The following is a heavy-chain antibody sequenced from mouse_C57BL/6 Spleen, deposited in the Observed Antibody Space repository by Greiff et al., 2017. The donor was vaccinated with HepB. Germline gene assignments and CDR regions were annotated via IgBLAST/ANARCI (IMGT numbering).Heavy chain of an antibody. CDR2: INPNNGGT. Sequence: EVQLQQSGPELVKPGASVKISCKASGYTFTDYYMNWVKQSHGKSLEWIGDINPNNGGTSYNQKFKGKATLTVDKSSSTAYMELRSLTSEDSAVYYCVYYGSSLYYFDYWGQGTTLTVSS. V-gene: IGHV1-26*01. J-gene: IGHJ2*01. D-gene: IGHD1-1*01. CDR3: VYYGSSLYYFDY. CDR1: GYTFTDYY.